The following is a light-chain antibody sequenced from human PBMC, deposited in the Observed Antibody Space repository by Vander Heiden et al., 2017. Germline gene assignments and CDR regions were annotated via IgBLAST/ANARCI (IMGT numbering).Light chain of an antibody. J-gene: IGLJ2*01. Sequence: SYVLTQPPSVSVAPGKTARITCGGNNIGSKSVHWYQQKPGQAPVLVVYDDSYRPSGIPERFSVSNSGNTATLTISRVEAGDEADYYCQVWDSSSDHVVFGGGTKLTVL. CDR1: NIGSKS. V-gene: IGLV3-21*03. CDR2: DDS. CDR3: QVWDSSSDHVV.